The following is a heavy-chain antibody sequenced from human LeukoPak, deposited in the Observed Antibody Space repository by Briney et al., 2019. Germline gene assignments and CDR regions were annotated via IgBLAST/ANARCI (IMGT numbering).Heavy chain of an antibody. CDR1: GYTFTSYG. CDR3: ASLTRGWEIGGTGWFDP. V-gene: IGHV1-18*01. J-gene: IGHJ5*02. CDR2: IGAYNGNT. D-gene: IGHD6-19*01. Sequence: GASVKVSCKASGYTFTSYGISWVRQAPGQGLEWMGWIGAYNGNTNYAQKLQGRVTMTPDTSTSTAYMELRSLRSDDTAVYYCASLTRGWEIGGTGWFDPWGQGTLVTVSS.